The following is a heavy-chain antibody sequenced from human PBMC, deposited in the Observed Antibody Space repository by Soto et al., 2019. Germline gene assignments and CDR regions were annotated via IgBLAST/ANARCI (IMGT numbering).Heavy chain of an antibody. D-gene: IGHD3-10*01. CDR3: ARSLGSGTGFDY. V-gene: IGHV1-18*01. J-gene: IGHJ4*02. CDR2: ISGYNGDT. CDR1: GYTFSNYG. Sequence: QIQLVQSAAEVLKPGASVKVSCKASGYTFSNYGISWVRQAPGQGLEWTAWISGYNGDTKTAQSLQGRVTVTTATSTSTAYMELRSLRSDDTAIYYCARSLGSGTGFDYWGQGTLVTVSS.